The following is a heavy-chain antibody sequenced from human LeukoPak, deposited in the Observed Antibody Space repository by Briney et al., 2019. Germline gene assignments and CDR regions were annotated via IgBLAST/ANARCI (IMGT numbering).Heavy chain of an antibody. CDR3: ARVVGATQLDY. V-gene: IGHV4-38-2*02. D-gene: IGHD1-26*01. J-gene: IGHJ4*02. Sequence: SETLSLTCTVSGYSISSNYYWAWIRQPPGKGLEWIGNMFHSGTTAYNPSLKSRVTISKDTSKNQVSLNLRFVTAADTAVYYCARVVGATQLDYWGQGILVTVSS. CDR1: GYSISSNYY. CDR2: MFHSGTT.